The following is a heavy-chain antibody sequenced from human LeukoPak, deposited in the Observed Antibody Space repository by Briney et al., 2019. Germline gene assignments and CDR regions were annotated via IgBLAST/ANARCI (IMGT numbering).Heavy chain of an antibody. CDR2: IKTDGSEK. D-gene: IGHD3-9*01. Sequence: GGSLRLSCEASGFTFSSYWMSWVRQAPGKGLEWVANIKTDGSEKYYVDSVKGRFTISRDNAKNSLYLQMNSLRVEDTAVYYCARDYTGYFPWGQGTLVIVSS. CDR1: GFTFSSYW. J-gene: IGHJ5*02. CDR3: ARDYTGYFP. V-gene: IGHV3-7*03.